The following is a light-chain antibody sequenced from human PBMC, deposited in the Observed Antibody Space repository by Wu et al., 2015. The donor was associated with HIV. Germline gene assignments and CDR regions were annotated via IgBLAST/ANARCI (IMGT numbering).Light chain of an antibody. CDR2: DAS. CDR3: QQRTSWPLT. V-gene: IGKV3-11*01. Sequence: EIVVTQSPTTLSVSPGERATLSCRASQSINSNLAWYQQKPGQAPRLLIYDASNRATGIPARFSGRGSGTDFTLTISSLEPEDFAVYYCQQRTSWPLTFGQGTRLEIK. J-gene: IGKJ5*01. CDR1: QSINSN.